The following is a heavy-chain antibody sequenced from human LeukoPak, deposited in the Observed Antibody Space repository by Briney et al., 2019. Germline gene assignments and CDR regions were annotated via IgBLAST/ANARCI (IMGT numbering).Heavy chain of an antibody. CDR2: ISYDGSNK. V-gene: IGHV3-30-3*01. CDR3: ASISGTDY. Sequence: GGSLRLSCAASGFTFSSYAMHWVRRAPGKGLEWVAVISYDGSNKYYADSVKGRFTISRDNSKNTLYLQMNSLRAEDTAVYYCASISGTDYWGQGTLVTVSS. D-gene: IGHD5-12*01. J-gene: IGHJ4*02. CDR1: GFTFSSYA.